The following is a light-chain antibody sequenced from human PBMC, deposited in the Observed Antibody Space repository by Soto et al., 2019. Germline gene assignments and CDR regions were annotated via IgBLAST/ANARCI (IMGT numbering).Light chain of an antibody. CDR2: EGS. CDR3: CSYAGSSTWV. V-gene: IGLV2-23*01. Sequence: QSALTQPASASGSLGQSITISCTGTSSDVGSYNLVSWYQQHPGKAPKPMIYEGSKRPSGVSNRFSGSKSGNTASLTISGLQAADEADYYCCSYAGSSTWVFGGGTKLTVL. J-gene: IGLJ3*02. CDR1: SSDVGSYNL.